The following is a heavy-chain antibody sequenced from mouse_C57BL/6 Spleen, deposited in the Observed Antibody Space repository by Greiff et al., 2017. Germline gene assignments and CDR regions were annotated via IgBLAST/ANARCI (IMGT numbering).Heavy chain of an antibody. CDR1: GSTFPDYE. V-gene: IGHV1-15*01. Sequence: VKLQQSGAELVRPGASVTLSCKASGSTFPDYEMHWVKQRPVHGLEWIGAIDPETGGTAYNPKFKGKAILTADKSSSTAYMELRSLTSEDSAVYYCTREDYGSSYGYWGQGTTLTVSS. D-gene: IGHD1-1*01. J-gene: IGHJ2*01. CDR3: TREDYGSSYGY. CDR2: IDPETGGT.